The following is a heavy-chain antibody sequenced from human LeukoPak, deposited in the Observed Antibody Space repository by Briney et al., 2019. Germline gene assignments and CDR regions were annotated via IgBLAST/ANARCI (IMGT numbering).Heavy chain of an antibody. CDR1: GFTVSSNY. CDR3: AKYLAGGWYYIDC. Sequence: PGGSLRLSCAASGFTVSSNYMSWVRQAPGKGLEWVSLIYSGGSTYYADSVKGRFTISRDNSKNTLYLEMNSLRAEDTAIYYCAKYLAGGWYYIDCWGQGTLVTVSS. J-gene: IGHJ4*02. V-gene: IGHV3-53*01. CDR2: IYSGGST. D-gene: IGHD6-19*01.